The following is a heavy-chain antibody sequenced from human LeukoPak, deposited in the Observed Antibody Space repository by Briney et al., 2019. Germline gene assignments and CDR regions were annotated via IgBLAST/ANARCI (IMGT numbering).Heavy chain of an antibody. Sequence: GGSLRLSCAASGFTVSSNYMSWVRQAPGKGLEWVSVIYSGGSTYYADSVKGRFTISRDNSKNTLYLQMNSLRAEDTAVYYCARVWWRYYDSSGYYFDYWGQGTLVTVSS. D-gene: IGHD3-22*01. CDR2: IYSGGST. CDR1: GFTVSSNY. J-gene: IGHJ4*02. V-gene: IGHV3-66*01. CDR3: ARVWWRYYDSSGYYFDY.